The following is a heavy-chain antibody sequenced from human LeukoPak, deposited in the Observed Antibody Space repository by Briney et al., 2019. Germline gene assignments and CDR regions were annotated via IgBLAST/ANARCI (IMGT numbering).Heavy chain of an antibody. Sequence: ASVKVSCKASGYTSTSYDINWVRQATGQGLEWMGWMNPNSGNTGYAQKFQGRVTITRNTSISTAYMELSSLRSEDTAVYYCAREVSVMDAFDIWGQGTMVTVSS. V-gene: IGHV1-8*03. CDR3: AREVSVMDAFDI. CDR1: GYTSTSYD. D-gene: IGHD2-21*01. CDR2: MNPNSGNT. J-gene: IGHJ3*02.